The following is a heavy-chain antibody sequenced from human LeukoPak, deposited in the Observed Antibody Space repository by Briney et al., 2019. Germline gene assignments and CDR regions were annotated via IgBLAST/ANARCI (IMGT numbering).Heavy chain of an antibody. V-gene: IGHV3-30*02. J-gene: IGHJ4*02. CDR1: VFTFNNYG. CDR3: SKDGPRYSSGSYLNY. D-gene: IGHD6-19*01. CDR2: LPYDGSNK. Sequence: GGSLRLSCAACVFTFNNYGVYWVRQAPGKGLEWVAFLPYDGSNKYNADSLRGRVTLSRDTFKNTRYMQIKTLRAVDTSVYFFSKDGPRYSSGSYLNYGGKGTLVTVS.